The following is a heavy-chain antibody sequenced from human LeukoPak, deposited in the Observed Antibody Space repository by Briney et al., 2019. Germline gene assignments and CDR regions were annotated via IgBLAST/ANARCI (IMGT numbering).Heavy chain of an antibody. CDR3: AADVSNPRGASGY. V-gene: IGHV1-58*02. CDR2: IVVGSGNT. Sequence: APVKVSCKASGYTFTSYGISWVRQAPGQRLEWIGWIVVGSGNTNYAQKFQERVTIIRDMSTSTAYMELSSLRSEDTAVYYCAADVSNPRGASGYWRQGTLVTVSS. CDR1: GYTFTSYG. J-gene: IGHJ4*02. D-gene: IGHD4-11*01.